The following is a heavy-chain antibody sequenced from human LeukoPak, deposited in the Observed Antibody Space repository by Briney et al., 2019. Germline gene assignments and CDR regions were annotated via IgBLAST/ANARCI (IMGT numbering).Heavy chain of an antibody. J-gene: IGHJ4*02. Sequence: ASVKVSCKASGYSFTDYGITWVRQAPGQGLEWMGWISGRNGNTNYSQRLQGRVTMTTDTSTSTAYMELSRLRSDDTAVYYCARGQLTDDLDYWGQGTLVTVSS. V-gene: IGHV1-18*01. CDR1: GYSFTDYG. D-gene: IGHD1-14*01. CDR3: ARGQLTDDLDY. CDR2: ISGRNGNT.